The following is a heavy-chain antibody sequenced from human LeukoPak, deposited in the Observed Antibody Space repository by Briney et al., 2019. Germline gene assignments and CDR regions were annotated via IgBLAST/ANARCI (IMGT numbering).Heavy chain of an antibody. V-gene: IGHV1-69*13. CDR2: IIPILGTA. J-gene: IGHJ4*02. CDR3: ARGGGEYSSSSPFDY. Sequence: SVKVSCKASGDTFRSYTINWVRQAPGQGLEWMGGIIPILGTANYAQKFQGRVTITADESTSTAYMALSSLRSEDTAVYYCARGGGEYSSSSPFDYWGQGTLVTVSS. CDR1: GDTFRSYT. D-gene: IGHD6-6*01.